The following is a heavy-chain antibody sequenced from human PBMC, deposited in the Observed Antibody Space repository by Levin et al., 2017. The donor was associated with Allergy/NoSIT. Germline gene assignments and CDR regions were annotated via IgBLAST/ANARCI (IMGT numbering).Heavy chain of an antibody. J-gene: IGHJ4*02. CDR1: GGSFSGYY. D-gene: IGHD5-12*01. Sequence: SETLSLTCAVYGGSFSGYYWSWIRQPPGKGLEWIGEINHSGSTNYNPSLKSRVTISVDTSKNQFSLKLSSVTAADTAVYYCARFGSDGLGSGYSGYDWGRPVYYFDYWGQGTLVTVSS. CDR2: INHSGST. V-gene: IGHV4-34*01. CDR3: ARFGSDGLGSGYSGYDWGRPVYYFDY.